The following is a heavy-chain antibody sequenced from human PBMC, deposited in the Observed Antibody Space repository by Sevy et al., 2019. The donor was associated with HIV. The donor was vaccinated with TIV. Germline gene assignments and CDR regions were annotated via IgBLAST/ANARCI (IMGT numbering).Heavy chain of an antibody. J-gene: IGHJ6*02. Sequence: SDTLSLTCTVSGGSISDYYWTWIRQPPGKGLEWIGNIDYSGSTNYNPPLKSRVTISVDMSKKHFSLKLRFVTAADTAVYYCARGKVPLSYYYGMDVWGQGTTVTVSS. CDR1: GGSISDYY. CDR3: ARGKVPLSYYYGMDV. D-gene: IGHD3-16*01. V-gene: IGHV4-59*01. CDR2: IDYSGST.